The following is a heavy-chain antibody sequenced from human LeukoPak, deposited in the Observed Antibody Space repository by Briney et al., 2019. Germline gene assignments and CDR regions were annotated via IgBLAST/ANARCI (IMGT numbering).Heavy chain of an antibody. J-gene: IGHJ4*02. Sequence: GGSLRLSCAASGFTFSGYPMHWVRQTPGKGLEWVAIISYDANKKYYADSVKGRFTISRDDSKNTLYLQMSGLTVEDTAVYYCARAHNFRFDNSALGRWGQGALVTV. CDR2: ISYDANKK. CDR3: ARAHNFRFDNSALGR. D-gene: IGHD3-22*01. V-gene: IGHV3-30-3*01. CDR1: GFTFSGYP.